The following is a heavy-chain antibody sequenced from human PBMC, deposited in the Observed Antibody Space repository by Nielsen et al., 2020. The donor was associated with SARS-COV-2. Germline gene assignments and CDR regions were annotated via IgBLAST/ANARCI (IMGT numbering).Heavy chain of an antibody. CDR2: ISYSGST. J-gene: IGHJ4*02. CDR3: ARGYCSGGSCLFRGSYRWGNFDY. D-gene: IGHD2-15*01. V-gene: IGHV4-30-4*01. Sequence: SETLSLTCTVSGGSISSGDYYWTWIRQPPGMGLEYIGYISYSGSTYYDPSLKSRVTIPVDTSKNQFSLKLTSVTAADTALYYCARGYCSGGSCLFRGSYRWGNFDYWGQGTLVTVSS. CDR1: GGSISSGDYY.